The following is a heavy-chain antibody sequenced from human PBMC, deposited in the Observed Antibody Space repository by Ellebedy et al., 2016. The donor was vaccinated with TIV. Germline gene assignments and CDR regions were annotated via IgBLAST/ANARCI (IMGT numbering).Heavy chain of an antibody. J-gene: IGHJ4*02. CDR2: INGDGTST. CDR1: GFTLSNYW. D-gene: IGHD2-21*02. CDR3: AIVSECGGDCG. Sequence: PGGSLRLSCAASGFTLSNYWMHRVRQAPGKGLVWVSRINGDGTSTNYADSVKGRFSISRDNAKNTLFLQMNSLRVEDTAVYYCAIVSECGGDCGWGQGTLVTVSS. V-gene: IGHV3-74*01.